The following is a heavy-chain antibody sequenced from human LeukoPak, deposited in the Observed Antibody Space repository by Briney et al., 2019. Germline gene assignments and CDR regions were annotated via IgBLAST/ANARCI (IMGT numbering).Heavy chain of an antibody. D-gene: IGHD3-10*01. J-gene: IGHJ4*02. CDR3: ASVLWFGELLPLFDY. CDR1: GFTFSSYW. Sequence: GGSLRLSCAASGFTFSSYWMSWVRQAPGKGLEWVANIKQDGSEKYYVDSVKGRFTISRDNAKNSLYPQMNSLRAEDTAVYYCASVLWFGELLPLFDYWGQGTLVTVSS. V-gene: IGHV3-7*01. CDR2: IKQDGSEK.